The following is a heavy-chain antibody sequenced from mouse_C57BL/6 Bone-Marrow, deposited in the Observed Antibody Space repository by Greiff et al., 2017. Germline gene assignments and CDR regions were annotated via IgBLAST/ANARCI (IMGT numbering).Heavy chain of an antibody. Sequence: VQLQESGAELVRPGASVKLSCTASGFTFNDYCMHWVKQRPEQGLEWIGRIDPDDGDTEYAPKFQGKATMTADTSSNTAYLQLSSLTSEDAAVYYYTSGYYAMDYWGQGTSVTVSA. V-gene: IGHV14-1*01. CDR3: TSGYYAMDY. CDR1: GFTFNDYC. CDR2: IDPDDGDT. J-gene: IGHJ4*01.